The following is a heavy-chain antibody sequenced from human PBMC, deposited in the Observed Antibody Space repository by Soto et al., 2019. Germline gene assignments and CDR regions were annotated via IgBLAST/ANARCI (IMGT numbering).Heavy chain of an antibody. V-gene: IGHV3-23*01. CDR1: GFTFSSYA. J-gene: IGHJ6*03. CDR3: ANQRQRPKDTYYYYYMEA. CDR2: ISGSGGST. Sequence: EVQLLESGGGLVQPGGSLRLSCAASGFTFSSYAMSWVRQAPGKGLEWVSAISGSGGSTYYADYVSGRFTSSRDNSKNTLDLKMNSLRPDDTAVYYCANQRQRPKDTYYYYYMEAWGKGTTVTVCS.